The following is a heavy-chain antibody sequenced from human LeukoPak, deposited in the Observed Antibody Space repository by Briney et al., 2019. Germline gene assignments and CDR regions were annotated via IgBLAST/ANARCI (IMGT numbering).Heavy chain of an antibody. J-gene: IGHJ4*02. V-gene: IGHV4-59*01. CDR2: IHNSGST. Sequence: PPETLSLTCNVSGGSISTYYWSWIRQPPGEGLEWIGSIHNSGSTNTNSSLKSRITMSVDTSKNQFSLKLRSVTAADTAVYYCARYDSSWDSLDYWGQGTLVTVSS. CDR1: GGSISTYY. D-gene: IGHD6-13*01. CDR3: ARYDSSWDSLDY.